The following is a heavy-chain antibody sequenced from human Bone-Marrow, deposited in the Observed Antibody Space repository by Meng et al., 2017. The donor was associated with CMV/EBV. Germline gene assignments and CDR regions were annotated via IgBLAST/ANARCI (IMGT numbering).Heavy chain of an antibody. CDR3: AKSLVAGRDYFDY. CDR1: GVSFNSLDYY. J-gene: IGHJ4*02. CDR2: IHYSGST. D-gene: IGHD6-19*01. Sequence: WETLSLSCKAPGVSFNSLDYYWGWIRQTPGKGLEWIGTIHYSGSTYYSLSLKRRVTISVDTSKNQFSLNLNSVTAADTAVYYCAKSLVAGRDYFDYWGQGALVTVSS. V-gene: IGHV4-39*07.